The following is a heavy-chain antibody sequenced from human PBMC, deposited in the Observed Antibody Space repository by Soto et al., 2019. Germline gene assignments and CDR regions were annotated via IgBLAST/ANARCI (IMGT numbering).Heavy chain of an antibody. V-gene: IGHV1-18*04. J-gene: IGHJ4*02. Sequence: QVQLVQSGTEVKKPGASVNASCKAFGYTFTSYGFSWVRQVPGLGLEWLGWISAFNGDTQYSQTMKGRLTVTTDTATTTVHMELRSLTPADTAVYYCAREAGWQRMVPYDWGQGTLVTVS. D-gene: IGHD6-25*01. CDR3: AREAGWQRMVPYD. CDR2: ISAFNGDT. CDR1: GYTFTSYG.